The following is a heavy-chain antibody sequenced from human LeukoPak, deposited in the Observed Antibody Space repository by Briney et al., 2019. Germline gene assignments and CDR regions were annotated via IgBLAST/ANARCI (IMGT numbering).Heavy chain of an antibody. V-gene: IGHV3-74*01. Sequence: GGSLRLSCAASGFTFSIYWMHWVRQAPGKGLVWVSRISSEGSSTTYADSVKGRFTISRDNAKDTLYLQMNSLRAEDTAVYYCARDRPDAFDIWGQGTMVTVSS. CDR2: ISSEGSST. CDR3: ARDRPDAFDI. J-gene: IGHJ3*02. CDR1: GFTFSIYW.